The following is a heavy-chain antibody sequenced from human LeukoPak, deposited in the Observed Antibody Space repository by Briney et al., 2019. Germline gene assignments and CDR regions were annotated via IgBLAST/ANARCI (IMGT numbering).Heavy chain of an antibody. V-gene: IGHV3-20*04. Sequence: PGGSLRLSCVASGFAFSSYAMNWVRQAPGKGLEWVSGINWNGGSTGYADSVKGRFTISRDNAKNSLYLQMNSLRAEDTALYYCARVASNYDFDYWGQGTLVTVSS. D-gene: IGHD4-11*01. CDR2: INWNGGST. CDR1: GFAFSSYA. CDR3: ARVASNYDFDY. J-gene: IGHJ4*02.